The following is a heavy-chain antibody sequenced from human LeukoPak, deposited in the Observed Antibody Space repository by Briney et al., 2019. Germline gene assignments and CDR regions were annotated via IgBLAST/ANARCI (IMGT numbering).Heavy chain of an antibody. CDR1: GFSVSRNY. CDR3: ASGGVYSSGWYPSYYYGMDV. J-gene: IGHJ6*02. D-gene: IGHD6-19*01. Sequence: GGSLRLSCAASGFSVSRNYMTWVRQAPGEGLEWVSLIYSGGSTYYADSVKGRFTISRDNSKNTLYLQMNSLRAEDTAVYYCASGGVYSSGWYPSYYYGMDVWGQGTTVTVSS. V-gene: IGHV3-66*01. CDR2: IYSGGST.